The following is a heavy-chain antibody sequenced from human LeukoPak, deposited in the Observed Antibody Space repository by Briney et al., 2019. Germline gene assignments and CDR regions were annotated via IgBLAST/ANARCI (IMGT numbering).Heavy chain of an antibody. V-gene: IGHV3-7*04. CDR3: AREGRGLRSPRFGESPRFDS. CDR2: IKKDGSEK. J-gene: IGHJ4*02. CDR1: GFTFSSYT. D-gene: IGHD3-10*01. Sequence: GGSLRLSCAASGFTFSSYTMNWVRQAPGKGLEWVANIKKDGSEKYYVDSVKGRFTISRDDAKNSLYLQMNSLRAEDTAVYYSAREGRGLRSPRFGESPRFDSWGQGTLVTVSS.